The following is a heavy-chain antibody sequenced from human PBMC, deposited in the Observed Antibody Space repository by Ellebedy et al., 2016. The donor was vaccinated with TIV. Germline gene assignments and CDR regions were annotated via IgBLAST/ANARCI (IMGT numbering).Heavy chain of an antibody. CDR3: AGQTIAAGGTEEYFHH. CDR1: GGSISSSSYY. V-gene: IGHV4-39*01. Sequence: MPSETLSLTCTVSGGSISSSSYYWGWIRQPPGKGLEWIGSIYYIGNTYYPPSLKSRVTMSVDTSKNQFSLQLSSVTAADTAVYYCAGQTIAAGGTEEYFHHWGQGTLVTVSS. D-gene: IGHD6-13*01. CDR2: IYYIGNT. J-gene: IGHJ1*01.